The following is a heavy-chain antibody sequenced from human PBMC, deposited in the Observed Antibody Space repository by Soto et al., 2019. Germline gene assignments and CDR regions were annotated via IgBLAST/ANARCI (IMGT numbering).Heavy chain of an antibody. CDR2: IDWDDDK. D-gene: IGHD3-10*01. V-gene: IGHV2-70*01. Sequence: GSGPTLVNPTQTLTLTCTFSGFSLSTSGMCVSWIRQPPGKALEWLALIDWDDDKYYSTSLKTRLTISKDTSKNQVVLTMTNMDPVDTATYYCARISLGFGTAYYYYGMDVWGQGTTVTVSS. CDR3: ARISLGFGTAYYYYGMDV. CDR1: GFSLSTSGMC. J-gene: IGHJ6*02.